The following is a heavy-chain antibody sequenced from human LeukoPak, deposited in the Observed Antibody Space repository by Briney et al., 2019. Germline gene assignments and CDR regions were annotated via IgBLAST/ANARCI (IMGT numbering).Heavy chain of an antibody. CDR1: GGIFSNYG. V-gene: IGHV1-69*13. J-gene: IGHJ6*02. D-gene: IGHD3-16*01. Sequence: SVKVSCKASGGIFSNYGISWVRQAPGQGLEWMGEIIPIFGTANYARKFQGRVTITADESTSTAYMGLSSLRSEDTAVYYCARGYGRGVRLIGMVVWGQGTTVTVSS. CDR3: ARGYGRGVRLIGMVV. CDR2: IIPIFGTA.